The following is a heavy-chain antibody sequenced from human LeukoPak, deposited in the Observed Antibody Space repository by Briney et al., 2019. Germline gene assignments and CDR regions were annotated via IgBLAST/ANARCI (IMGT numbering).Heavy chain of an antibody. Sequence: ASVKVSCKASGYTFTSYDINWVRQATGQGLEWMGWMKPNSGNTGYAQKFQGRVTMTRNTSISTAYMELSSLRSEDTAVYYCARGGVTAKGYYYGMDVWGQGTTVTVSS. CDR3: ARGGVTAKGYYYGMDV. CDR2: MKPNSGNT. V-gene: IGHV1-8*01. J-gene: IGHJ6*02. CDR1: GYTFTSYD.